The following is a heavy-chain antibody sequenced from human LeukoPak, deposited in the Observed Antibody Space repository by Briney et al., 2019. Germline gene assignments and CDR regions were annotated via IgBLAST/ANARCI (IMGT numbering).Heavy chain of an antibody. CDR1: GYTFTAYY. J-gene: IGHJ4*02. CDR3: ARGGQGAPLDY. Sequence: GASVKVPCKASGYTFTAYYMHWVRQAPGQGLEWMGWINPNSGGTNYAQKFQGRVTMTRDTSICTAYMELSRLRSDDTAVYSCARGGQGAPLDYWGQGSLVTVSS. CDR2: INPNSGGT. V-gene: IGHV1-2*02. D-gene: IGHD1-26*01.